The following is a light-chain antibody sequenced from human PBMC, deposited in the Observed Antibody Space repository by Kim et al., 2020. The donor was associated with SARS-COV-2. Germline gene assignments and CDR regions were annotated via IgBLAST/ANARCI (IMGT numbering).Light chain of an antibody. J-gene: IGKJ5*01. CDR2: RAS. CDR1: QSVGSNF. V-gene: IGKV3-20*01. Sequence: EIVLTQSPGTLSLSPGERSTLSCRASQSVGSNFLAWYQQRPGQPPRLLIYRASSRVTGIADRFSGSGSGTDFTLTINRLEPEDFAVFYCQQYDISPITFGQGTRLEIK. CDR3: QQYDISPIT.